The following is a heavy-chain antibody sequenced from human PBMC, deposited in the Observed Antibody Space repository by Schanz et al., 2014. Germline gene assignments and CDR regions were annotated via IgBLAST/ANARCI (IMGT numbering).Heavy chain of an antibody. CDR2: INSVGSNT. CDR3: TRDVRLDRRGNWFDP. V-gene: IGHV3-74*01. D-gene: IGHD1-1*01. J-gene: IGHJ5*02. CDR1: GFTFSSHW. Sequence: EVQLVQSGGGLVQPGGSLRLSCAASGFTFSSHWMHWVRQDPGKGLVWVARINSVGSNTDYADSVTGRFTMSRDNSKNTLYLQMNSLRAEDTAVYYCTRDVRLDRRGNWFDPWGQGTLVTVSS.